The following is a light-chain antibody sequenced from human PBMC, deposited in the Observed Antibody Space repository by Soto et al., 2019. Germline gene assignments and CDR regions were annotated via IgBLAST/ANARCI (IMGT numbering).Light chain of an antibody. V-gene: IGKV3-20*01. CDR3: QQADSFPWT. Sequence: EIVLTQSPGTLSLSPGERATLSCRASQSVSSNYLAWYQQKPGQAPRLLIYGASSRATGIPDRFSGSGSGTDFTLTISRLEPEDFATYYCQQADSFPWTFGQGTRVEIK. CDR2: GAS. J-gene: IGKJ1*01. CDR1: QSVSSNY.